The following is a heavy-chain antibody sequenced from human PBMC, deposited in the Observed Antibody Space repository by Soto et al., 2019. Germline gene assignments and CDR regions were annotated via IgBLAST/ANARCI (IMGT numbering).Heavy chain of an antibody. D-gene: IGHD2-21*02. Sequence: LRLSCAASGFTFSSYGMHWVRQAPGKGLEWVAVIWYDGSNKYYADSVKGRFTISRDNSKNTLYLQMNSLRAEDTAVYYCARRRRKTVYYGMDVWGQGTTVTVSS. CDR3: ARRRRKTVYYGMDV. J-gene: IGHJ6*02. CDR1: GFTFSSYG. V-gene: IGHV3-33*01. CDR2: IWYDGSNK.